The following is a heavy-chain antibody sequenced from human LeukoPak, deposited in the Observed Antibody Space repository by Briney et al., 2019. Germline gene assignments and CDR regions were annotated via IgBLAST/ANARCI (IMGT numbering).Heavy chain of an antibody. CDR3: ARESPGATRDY. V-gene: IGHV3-48*03. CDR2: ISSSGSTI. J-gene: IGHJ4*02. CDR1: GFTFSSYE. Sequence: GGSLRLSCAASGFTFSSYEMNWVRKAPGKGREWVSYISSSGSTIYYADSVKGRFTISRDNAKNSLYLQMDSLRAEDTAVYYCARESPGATRDYWGQGTLVTVSS. D-gene: IGHD1-26*01.